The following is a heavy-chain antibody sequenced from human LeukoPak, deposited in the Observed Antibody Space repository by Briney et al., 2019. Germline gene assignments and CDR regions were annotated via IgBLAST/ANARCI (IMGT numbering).Heavy chain of an antibody. CDR2: ISAYNGNT. D-gene: IGHD2-15*01. CDR3: ARLLGRYCSGGSCYSDY. V-gene: IGHV1-18*01. Sequence: ASVKVSCKASGYTFTSYGISWVRQAPGQGLEWMGWISAYNGNTNYARKLQGRVTMTTDTSTSTAYMELRSLRSDDTAVYYCARLLGRYCSGGSCYSDYWGQGTLVTVSS. CDR1: GYTFTSYG. J-gene: IGHJ4*02.